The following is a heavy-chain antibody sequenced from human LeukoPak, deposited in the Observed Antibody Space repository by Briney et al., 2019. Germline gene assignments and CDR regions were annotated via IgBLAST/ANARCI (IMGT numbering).Heavy chain of an antibody. CDR3: ARDRGYGSVSYFFYYYGMDV. CDR2: IWYDGSNK. J-gene: IGHJ6*04. Sequence: GGSLRLSCAASGFTFSSYGMHWVRQAPGKGLEWVAVIWYDGSNKYYADSVKGRFTISRDNSKNTLYLQMNSLRAEDTAVYYCARDRGYGSVSYFFYYYGMDVWGKGTTVTVSS. D-gene: IGHD3-10*01. CDR1: GFTFSSYG. V-gene: IGHV3-33*01.